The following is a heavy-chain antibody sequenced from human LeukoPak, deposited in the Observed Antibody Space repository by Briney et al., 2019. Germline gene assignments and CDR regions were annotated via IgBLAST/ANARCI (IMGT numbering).Heavy chain of an antibody. CDR3: ARTYYYDSSGYSKAFDY. CDR2: MNPNSGNT. CDR1: GYTSTSYD. V-gene: IGHV1-8*01. D-gene: IGHD3-22*01. Sequence: ASVKVSCKASGYTSTSYDINWVRQAPGQGLEWMGWMNPNSGNTGYAQKFQGRVTMTRNTSISTAYMELSSLRSEDTAVYYCARTYYYDSSGYSKAFDYWGQGTLVTVSS. J-gene: IGHJ4*02.